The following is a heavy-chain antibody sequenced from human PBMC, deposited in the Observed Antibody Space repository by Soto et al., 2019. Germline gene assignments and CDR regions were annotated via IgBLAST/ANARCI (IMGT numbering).Heavy chain of an antibody. CDR3: AKEDGYGSGQLNWFDP. CDR1: GFTFSSYG. V-gene: IGHV3-30*18. D-gene: IGHD3-10*01. J-gene: IGHJ5*02. CDR2: ISYDGSNK. Sequence: QVQLVESGGGVVQPGRSLKLSCAASGFTFSSYGMPWVRQAPGKGLEWVAVISYDGSNKYYADSVKGRFTISRDNSKNTLYPQMNSLRAEDTAVYYCAKEDGYGSGQLNWFDPWGQGTLVTVSS.